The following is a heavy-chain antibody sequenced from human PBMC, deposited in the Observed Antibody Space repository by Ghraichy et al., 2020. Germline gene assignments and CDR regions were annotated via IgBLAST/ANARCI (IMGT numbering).Heavy chain of an antibody. J-gene: IGHJ4*02. D-gene: IGHD6-19*01. Sequence: SQTLSLTCAISGDSVSSNSAAWNWIRQSPSRGLEWLGRTYYMSKWYNDYAVSVKSRITINPDTSKNQFSLQLNSVTPEDTAVYYCARDLGYSSGWYRGYFDYWGQGTLVTVSS. CDR2: TYYMSKWYN. CDR1: GDSVSSNSAA. V-gene: IGHV6-1*01. CDR3: ARDLGYSSGWYRGYFDY.